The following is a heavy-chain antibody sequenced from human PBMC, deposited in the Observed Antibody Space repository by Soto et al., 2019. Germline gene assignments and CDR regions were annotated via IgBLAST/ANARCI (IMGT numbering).Heavy chain of an antibody. CDR1: GGTFSSYA. CDR3: AREIYDSSGSNAFDI. V-gene: IGHV1-69*13. J-gene: IGHJ3*02. D-gene: IGHD3-22*01. CDR2: IIPIFGTA. Sequence: SVKVSCKASGGTFSSYAISWVRQAPGQGLEWMGGIIPIFGTANYAQKFQGRVTITADESTSTAYMELSSLRSEDTAVYYCAREIYDSSGSNAFDIWGQGTMVTVSS.